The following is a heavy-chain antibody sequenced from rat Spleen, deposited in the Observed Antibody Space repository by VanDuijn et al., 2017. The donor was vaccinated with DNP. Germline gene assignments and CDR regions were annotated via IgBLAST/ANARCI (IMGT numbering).Heavy chain of an antibody. J-gene: IGHJ3*01. D-gene: IGHD1-12*02. CDR3: ARGTMMVVTPFAY. V-gene: IGHV5S23*01. CDR2: ISYDGGTT. Sequence: EVLLVESGGGLVQPGRSLKLSCAASGFTFSDYFMAWVRQAPTKGLEWVASISYDGGTTFYRDSVKGRFTISRDNAKSTLYLQLKSLRSEDTATYYCARGTMMVVTPFAYWGQGTPVTVSS. CDR1: GFTFSDYF.